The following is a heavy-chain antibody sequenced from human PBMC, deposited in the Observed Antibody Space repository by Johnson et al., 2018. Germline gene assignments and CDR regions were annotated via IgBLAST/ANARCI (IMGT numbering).Heavy chain of an antibody. J-gene: IGHJ3*02. V-gene: IGHV1-46*01. CDR1: GYTFTSYY. D-gene: IGHD1-26*01. Sequence: QVQLVQSGAEVTKPGASVKVSCKASGYTFTSYYMHWVRQAPGQGLEWMGIINPSGGSTSYAQKFQGRVTMTRDTSTITVYMELGSLISEDTAVHYCARDTSGMSCAFDIGGRGSMVTVAS. CDR2: INPSGGST. CDR3: ARDTSGMSCAFDI.